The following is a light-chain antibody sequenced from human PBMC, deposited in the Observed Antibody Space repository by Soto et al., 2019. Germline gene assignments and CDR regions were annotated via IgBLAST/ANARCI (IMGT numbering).Light chain of an antibody. J-gene: IGKJ4*01. CDR3: QQYTSWPPHP. Sequence: DIVMTQSPSILSVSLGERATLSCLASQSISDNLAWYQQRSGQAPRLLIYGASTRATGVPARFSGSGSGTAFTLTISSLPSEDFALYYCQQYTSWPPHPFGGGNQVE. CDR1: QSISDN. CDR2: GAS. V-gene: IGKV3-15*01.